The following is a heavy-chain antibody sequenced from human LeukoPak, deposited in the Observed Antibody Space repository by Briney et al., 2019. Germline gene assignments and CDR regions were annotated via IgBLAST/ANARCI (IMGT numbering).Heavy chain of an antibody. Sequence: PSETLSLTCTVSGGSISSGSYYWSWIRQPAGKGLEWIGRIYTSGSTNYNSSLKSRVTISVDTSKNQFSLKLSSVTAADTAVYYCARDGSSWYVYFDYWGQGTLVTVSS. D-gene: IGHD6-13*01. CDR3: ARDGSSWYVYFDY. V-gene: IGHV4-61*02. J-gene: IGHJ4*02. CDR2: IYTSGST. CDR1: GGSISSGSYY.